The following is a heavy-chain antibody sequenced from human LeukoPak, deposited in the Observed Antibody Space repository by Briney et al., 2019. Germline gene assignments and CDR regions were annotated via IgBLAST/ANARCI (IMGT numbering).Heavy chain of an antibody. CDR3: SKSAVAGTHYYYYDMDV. J-gene: IGHJ6*02. Sequence: GGSLRLSCAASGFTFGSYGTHWVRQAPGKGLEGVAVISYDGSHEYYADSVKGRFTISRDSSRNTLYLQMDSLRPEDTAMYYCSKSAVAGTHYYYYDMDVWGQGTTVTVSS. CDR1: GFTFGSYG. D-gene: IGHD6-19*01. CDR2: ISYDGSHE. V-gene: IGHV3-30*18.